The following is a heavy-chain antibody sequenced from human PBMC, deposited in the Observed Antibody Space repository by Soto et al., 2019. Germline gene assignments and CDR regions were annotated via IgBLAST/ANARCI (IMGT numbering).Heavy chain of an antibody. D-gene: IGHD1-26*01. J-gene: IGHJ1*01. V-gene: IGHV3-7*03. CDR1: GFTFSSYA. Sequence: GGSLRLSCAASGFTFSSYAMSWVRQAPGKGLEWVANIKGDGSEKNYVDSVKGRFTVSRDSAKRSLYLQMNSLRAEDTAVYYCARGLYTGSPHFFFWGQGTLVTVSS. CDR2: IKGDGSEK. CDR3: ARGLYTGSPHFFF.